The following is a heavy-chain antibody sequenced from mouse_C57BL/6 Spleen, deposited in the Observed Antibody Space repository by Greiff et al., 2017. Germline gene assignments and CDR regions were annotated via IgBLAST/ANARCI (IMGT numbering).Heavy chain of an antibody. CDR3: TRSHYYGSSPDY. CDR1: GYTFTDYE. J-gene: IGHJ2*01. CDR2: IDPETGGT. V-gene: IGHV1-15*01. D-gene: IGHD1-1*01. Sequence: VQLQQSGAELVRPGASVTLSCKASGYTFTDYEMHWVKQTPVHGLEWIGAIDPETGGTAYNQKFQGKAILTADKSSSTAYMELRSLTSEDSAVDYCTRSHYYGSSPDYWGQGTTLTVSS.